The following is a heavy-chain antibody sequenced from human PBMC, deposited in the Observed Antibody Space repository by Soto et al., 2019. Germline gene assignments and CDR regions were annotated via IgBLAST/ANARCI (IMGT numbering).Heavy chain of an antibody. CDR2: ISGSGGST. D-gene: IGHD5-12*01. J-gene: IGHJ6*02. V-gene: IGHV3-23*01. CDR1: GFTFSSYA. CDR3: AKDVTRLLPYYYYGMDV. Sequence: AGGSLRLSCAASGFTFSSYAMSWVRQAPGKGLEWVSAISGSGGSTYYADSVKGRFTISRDNSKNTLYLQMNSLRAEDTAVYYCAKDVTRLLPYYYYGMDVWGQGTTVTVSS.